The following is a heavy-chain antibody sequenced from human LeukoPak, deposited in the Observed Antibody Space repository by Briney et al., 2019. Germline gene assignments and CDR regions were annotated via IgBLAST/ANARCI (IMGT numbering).Heavy chain of an antibody. CDR3: ARDSPGGYGGFIDY. D-gene: IGHD3-16*02. CDR2: IYSGGST. CDR1: GFTFSSNY. Sequence: GGSLRLSCAASGFTFSSNYMSWVRQAPGKGLEWVSVIYSGGSTYYADSVKGRFTISRDNSKNTLYLQMNSLRAEDTAVYYCARDSPGGYGGFIDYWGQGTLVTVSS. J-gene: IGHJ4*02. V-gene: IGHV3-53*01.